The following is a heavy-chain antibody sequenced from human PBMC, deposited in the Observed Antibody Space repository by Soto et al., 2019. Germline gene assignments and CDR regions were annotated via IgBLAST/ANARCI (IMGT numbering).Heavy chain of an antibody. CDR2: ITSSGGNT. D-gene: IGHD6-13*01. Sequence: QLLESGGGLVQPGGSLRLSCATSGFTFLSYAMSWVRQAPGKGLEGVSTITSSGGNTFYAGSVKGRFTISRDNSKSTLSLQINRLKAEETAIYYCAKGNGAAGGRGAYLHSWGQGTLVTVSS. J-gene: IGHJ4*02. CDR3: AKGNGAAGGRGAYLHS. CDR1: GFTFLSYA. V-gene: IGHV3-23*01.